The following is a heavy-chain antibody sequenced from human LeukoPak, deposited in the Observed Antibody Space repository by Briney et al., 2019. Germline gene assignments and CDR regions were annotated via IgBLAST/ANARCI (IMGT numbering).Heavy chain of an antibody. CDR2: IYHSGST. Sequence: SETLSLTCTVSGYSISSGYYWGWIRQPPGKGLEWIGSIYHSGSTYYNPSLKSRVTISVDTSENQFSLKLSSVTAADTAVYYCARSHIAVAVSHFDYWGQGTLVTVSS. CDR3: ARSHIAVAVSHFDY. D-gene: IGHD6-19*01. CDR1: GYSISSGYY. J-gene: IGHJ4*02. V-gene: IGHV4-38-2*02.